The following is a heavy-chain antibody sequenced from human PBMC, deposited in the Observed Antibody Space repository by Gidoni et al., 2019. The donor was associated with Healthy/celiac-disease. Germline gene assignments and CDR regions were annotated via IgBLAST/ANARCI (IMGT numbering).Heavy chain of an antibody. Sequence: EVQLLESGGGLVQPGGSLRLSCAASGFPFSSYAMSWVRQAPGKGLEWDSAISGSGGSTYYADSVKGRFTISRDNSKNTLYLQMNSLRAEDTAVYYCAKDWVPIVGATTPVLDYWGQGTLVTVSS. J-gene: IGHJ4*02. CDR3: AKDWVPIVGATTPVLDY. CDR1: GFPFSSYA. V-gene: IGHV3-23*01. D-gene: IGHD1-26*01. CDR2: ISGSGGST.